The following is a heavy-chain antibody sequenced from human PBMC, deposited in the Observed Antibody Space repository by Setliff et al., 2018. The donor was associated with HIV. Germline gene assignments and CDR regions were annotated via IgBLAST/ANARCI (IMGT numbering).Heavy chain of an antibody. D-gene: IGHD6-13*01. CDR1: GYTFSSYD. V-gene: IGHV1-8*01. CDR3: AREGAAAGTSRPYFDC. Sequence: ASVKVSCKASGYTFSSYDINWVRQTAGQGLEWMGWMNPNSGNTGYAQKFQGRVTMTRNTSITTAYMELTNVTSEDTAVYYCAREGAAAGTSRPYFDCWGQGALVTVSS. CDR2: MNPNSGNT. J-gene: IGHJ4*02.